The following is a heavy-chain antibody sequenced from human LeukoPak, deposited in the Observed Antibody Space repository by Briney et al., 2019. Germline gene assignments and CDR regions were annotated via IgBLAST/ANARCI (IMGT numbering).Heavy chain of an antibody. Sequence: GGSLRLPCAVSGITLSNYGMSWVRQAPGKGLEWVAGISDSGGRTNYADSVKGRFTISRDNPKNTLYLQMNSLRAEDTAVYFCAKRGVVIRVILVGFHKEAYYFDSWGQGALVTVSS. CDR1: GITLSNYG. CDR3: AKRGVVIRVILVGFHKEAYYFDS. V-gene: IGHV3-23*01. D-gene: IGHD3-22*01. J-gene: IGHJ4*02. CDR2: ISDSGGRT.